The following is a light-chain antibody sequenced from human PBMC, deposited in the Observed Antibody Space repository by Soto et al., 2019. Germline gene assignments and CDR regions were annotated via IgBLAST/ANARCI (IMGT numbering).Light chain of an antibody. V-gene: IGKV2-30*01. J-gene: IGKJ2*03. Sequence: DVVLNQSPLSLPVTLGQPASISCTSSQSSVFSDGNTYLNWFQQRPGQSPRRLIYQVSKPESGGPDRFSGSGSGTYFILIISRGEEEAVVFYCCRQGSHLPVSVGEGTKMEIK. CDR1: QSSVFSDGNTY. CDR3: RQGSHLPVS. CDR2: QVS.